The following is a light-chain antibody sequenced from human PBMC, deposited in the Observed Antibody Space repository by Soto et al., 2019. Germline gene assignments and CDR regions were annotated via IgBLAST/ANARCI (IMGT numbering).Light chain of an antibody. V-gene: IGKV1-5*01. CDR1: QSISIW. J-gene: IGKJ1*01. Sequence: DIQMTQSPATLSASVGDRVTITCRASQSISIWLAWYQQKPGKAPKLLIYDASSLESGVPSRFGGSGSGTEFTLTISNLQPDDFATYYCQQYVTYSWTFGRGTKVDI. CDR2: DAS. CDR3: QQYVTYSWT.